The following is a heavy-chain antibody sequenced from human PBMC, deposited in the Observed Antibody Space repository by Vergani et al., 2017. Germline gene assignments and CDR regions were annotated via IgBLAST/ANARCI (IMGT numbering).Heavy chain of an antibody. V-gene: IGHV4-61*02. CDR1: GGSISSGSYY. J-gene: IGHJ3*02. CDR2: IYTSGST. D-gene: IGHD3-3*01. CDR3: ARSYDFWSGYSGGGDAFDI. Sequence: QVQLQESGPGLVKPSQTLSLTCTVSGGSISSGSYYWSWIRQPAGKGLEWIGRIYTSGSTNYNPSLKSRVTMSVDTSKNQFSLKLSSVTAADPAVYYCARSYDFWSGYSGGGDAFDIWGQGTMVTVSS.